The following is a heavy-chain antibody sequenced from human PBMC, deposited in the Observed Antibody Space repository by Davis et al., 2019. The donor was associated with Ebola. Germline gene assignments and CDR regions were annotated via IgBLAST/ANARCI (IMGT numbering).Heavy chain of an antibody. J-gene: IGHJ6*04. CDR3: ARDRPVVVPAAYGVYYYGMDV. D-gene: IGHD2-2*01. CDR2: IVVGSGNT. Sequence: SVKVSCKASGFTFTSSAMQWVRQARGQRLEWIGWIVVGSGNTNYAQKFQGRVTITRDTSASTAYMELSSLRSEDTAVYYCARDRPVVVPAAYGVYYYGMDVWGKGTTVTVSS. CDR1: GFTFTSSA. V-gene: IGHV1-58*02.